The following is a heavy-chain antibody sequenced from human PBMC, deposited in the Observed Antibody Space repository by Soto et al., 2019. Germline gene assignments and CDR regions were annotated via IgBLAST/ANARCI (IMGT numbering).Heavy chain of an antibody. V-gene: IGHV3-23*01. CDR2: ISGSGGST. J-gene: IGHJ4*02. Sequence: EVQLLESGGGLVQPGGSLRLFCAASGFTFSNYGMVWVRQAPGKGLEWVSAISGSGGSTYYADSVRGRLTISRDNSKNTLYLQMNSLRAEDTAVYYCAKEVVPDYWGQGTLVTVSS. D-gene: IGHD3-22*01. CDR1: GFTFSNYG. CDR3: AKEVVPDY.